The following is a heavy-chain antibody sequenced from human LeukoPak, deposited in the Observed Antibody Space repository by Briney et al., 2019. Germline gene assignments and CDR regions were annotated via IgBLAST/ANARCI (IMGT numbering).Heavy chain of an antibody. CDR2: IWYDGSNK. CDR1: GFTFSSYG. J-gene: IGHJ4*02. D-gene: IGHD4-17*01. V-gene: IGHV3-33*01. Sequence: GGSLRLSCAASGFTFSSYGMHWVRQAPGKGLEWVAVIWYDGSNKYYADSVKGRFTISRDNSKNTLYLQMNSLRAEDTAVYYCARSRDYGDPLDYWGQGTLVAVSS. CDR3: ARSRDYGDPLDY.